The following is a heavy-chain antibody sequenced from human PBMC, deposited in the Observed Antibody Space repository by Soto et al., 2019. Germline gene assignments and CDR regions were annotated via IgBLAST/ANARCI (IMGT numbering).Heavy chain of an antibody. D-gene: IGHD4-17*01. V-gene: IGHV4-59*01. CDR3: ARVGDYYYYMDV. Sequence: SETLSLTCTVSGGSISSYYWSWIRQPPGKGLEWIGYIYYSGSTNYNPSLKSRVTISVDTSKNQFSLKLSSVTAADTAVYYCARVGDYYYYMDVWGKGTTVTSP. CDR1: GGSISSYY. CDR2: IYYSGST. J-gene: IGHJ6*03.